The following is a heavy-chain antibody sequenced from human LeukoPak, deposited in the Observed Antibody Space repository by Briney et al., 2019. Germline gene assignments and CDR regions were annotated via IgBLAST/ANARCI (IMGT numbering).Heavy chain of an antibody. V-gene: IGHV1-69*05. CDR3: ATTSVRDGFNFDY. CDR1: GGTFITYG. CDR2: IVPMFGIA. J-gene: IGHJ4*02. Sequence: SVKVSCKASGGTFITYGINWVRQAPGQGLEGMGGIVPMFGIANYAQKFEGRVSITTDEASTTAYMELSSLRSEDTAFYYGATTSVRDGFNFDYWGQGTLVPVSS. D-gene: IGHD5-24*01.